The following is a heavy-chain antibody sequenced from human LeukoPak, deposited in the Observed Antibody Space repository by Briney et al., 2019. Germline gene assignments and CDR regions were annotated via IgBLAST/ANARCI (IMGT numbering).Heavy chain of an antibody. V-gene: IGHV3-53*01. J-gene: IGHJ4*02. Sequence: GGSLRLSCAAAGFTVSSNYMSWVRQAPGKGLEWVSVIYSGGSTYYADSVKGRFTISRDNSNNTLFLQMNSLRAEDTALYYCAKSRSSGSSSSNYWGQGTLVTVSS. D-gene: IGHD6-13*01. CDR3: AKSRSSGSSSSNY. CDR2: IYSGGST. CDR1: GFTVSSNY.